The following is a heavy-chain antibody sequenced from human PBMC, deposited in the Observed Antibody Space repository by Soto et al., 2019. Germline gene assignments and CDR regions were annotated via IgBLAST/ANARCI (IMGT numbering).Heavy chain of an antibody. J-gene: IGHJ4*01. V-gene: IGHV3-30*18. CDR1: GFTVSSYG. CDR3: ANYPEGRHYYDSSGYY. Sequence: TGESLRLSCAASGFTVSSYGMHWVRQAPGKGLEWVAVISYDGSNKYYADSVKGRFSISRDISKNTLYLQMNSLRTEDTAVYYCANYPEGRHYYDSSGYYRGHGTLVTVSS. CDR2: ISYDGSNK. D-gene: IGHD3-22*01.